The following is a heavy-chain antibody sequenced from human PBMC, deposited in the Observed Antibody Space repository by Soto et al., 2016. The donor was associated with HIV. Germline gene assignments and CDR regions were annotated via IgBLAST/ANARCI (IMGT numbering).Heavy chain of an antibody. J-gene: IGHJ4*02. D-gene: IGHD3-22*01. CDR2: VSADGVST. V-gene: IGHV3-43*02. CDR3: AKDLHRRTSRYYDSSGSRYFDS. CDR1: GFTFDDFA. Sequence: EVQLVESGGGVVQPGASLRLSCAASGFTFDDFAMHWVRQAPGKGLEWISVVSADGVSTYYAGSVKGRFTISRDNSKNSLDLQMSSLRTEDTALYFCAKDLHRRTSRYYDSSGSRYFDSWARQPWSPSPQ.